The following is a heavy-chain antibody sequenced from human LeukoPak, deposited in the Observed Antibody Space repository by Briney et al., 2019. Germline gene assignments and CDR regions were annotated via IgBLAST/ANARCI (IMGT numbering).Heavy chain of an antibody. CDR3: AKNVPRFDWFPPGSVY. V-gene: IGHV1-18*01. D-gene: IGHD3-9*01. J-gene: IGHJ4*02. CDR1: GYTFTSYG. Sequence: GASVKVSCKASGYTFTSYGISWVRQAPGQGLEWMGWISAYNGNTNYAQKLQGRVTMTTDTSTSTAYMELRSLRSDDTAVYYCAKNVPRFDWFPPGSVYWGQGTLVTVSS. CDR2: ISAYNGNT.